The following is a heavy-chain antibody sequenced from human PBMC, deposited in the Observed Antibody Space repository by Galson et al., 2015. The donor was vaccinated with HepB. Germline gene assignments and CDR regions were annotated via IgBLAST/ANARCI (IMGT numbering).Heavy chain of an antibody. V-gene: IGHV4-39*01. Sequence: SETLSLTCTVSGASISSSSYYWGWIRQPPGKGLEWVASIYYNGYTHYNPSLESRVTISADTSKNQFSLRLSSVTAADTAVYYCVRHRNADYYYHMDVWGQGTTVTVSS. CDR1: GASISSSSYY. CDR2: IYYNGYT. J-gene: IGHJ6*02. CDR3: VRHRNADYYYHMDV.